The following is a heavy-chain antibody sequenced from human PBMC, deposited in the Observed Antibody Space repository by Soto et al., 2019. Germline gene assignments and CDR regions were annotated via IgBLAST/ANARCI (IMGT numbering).Heavy chain of an antibody. Sequence: EVQLLESGGCLVQPGESLRLSCAASGFTFSSYAMTWVRQAPGKGLEWVSSISGSGDYTYFADSVKGRFPISRDNSKDTLYLQMSSLRVEDTAIYYCAKDSRSHPQGWFDPWGQGTLGTVSS. CDR3: AKDSRSHPQGWFDP. J-gene: IGHJ5*02. CDR2: ISGSGDYT. D-gene: IGHD2-15*01. V-gene: IGHV3-23*01. CDR1: GFTFSSYA.